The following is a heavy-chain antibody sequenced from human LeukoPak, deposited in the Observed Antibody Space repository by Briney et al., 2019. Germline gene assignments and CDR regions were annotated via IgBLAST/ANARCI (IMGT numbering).Heavy chain of an antibody. J-gene: IGHJ4*02. CDR1: GYTFTSYY. CDR2: INPSGGST. D-gene: IGHD5-18*01. CDR3: AKDQVEYSYGPTVYFDY. V-gene: IGHV1-46*01. Sequence: ASVKVSCKASGYTFTSYYMHWVRQAPGQGLEWMGIINPSGGSTSYAQKFQGRVTMTRDTSTSTVYMELSSLRAEDTAVYYCAKDQVEYSYGPTVYFDYWGQGTLVTVSS.